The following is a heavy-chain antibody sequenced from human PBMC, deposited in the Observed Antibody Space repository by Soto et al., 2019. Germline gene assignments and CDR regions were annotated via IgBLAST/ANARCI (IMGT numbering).Heavy chain of an antibody. Sequence: GGSLRLSCAASGFTFSSYAMCWVRQAPGKGLEWVSAISGSGGSTYYADSVKGRFTISRDNSKNTLYLQMNSLRAEDTAVYYCAKIPPGYSYGYFYFDYWGQGTLVTVSS. D-gene: IGHD5-18*01. CDR2: ISGSGGST. J-gene: IGHJ4*02. CDR1: GFTFSSYA. CDR3: AKIPPGYSYGYFYFDY. V-gene: IGHV3-23*01.